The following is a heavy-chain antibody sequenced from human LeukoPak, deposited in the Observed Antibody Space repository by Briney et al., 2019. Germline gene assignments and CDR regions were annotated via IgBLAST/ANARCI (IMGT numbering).Heavy chain of an antibody. J-gene: IGHJ4*02. Sequence: GGSLRLSCSASGFTFSSYAMHWVRQAPGKGLEYVSAISSNGGSTYYADSVKGRFTISRDNAKSSLYLQMNSLRDEDTAVYYCARARYFDYWGQGTLVTVSS. V-gene: IGHV3-64*04. CDR3: ARARYFDY. D-gene: IGHD1-14*01. CDR1: GFTFSSYA. CDR2: ISSNGGST.